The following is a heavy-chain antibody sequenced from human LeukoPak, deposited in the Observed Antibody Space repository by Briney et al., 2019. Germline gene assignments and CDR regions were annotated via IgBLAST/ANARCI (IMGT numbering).Heavy chain of an antibody. CDR3: ARDKAVTTELTQYFHH. D-gene: IGHD4-11*01. CDR2: ISAYNGNT. V-gene: IGHV1-18*01. CDR1: GYTFTSYG. Sequence: ASVKVSCKASGYTFTSYGISWVRQAPGQGLEWMGWISAYNGNTNYAQKLQGRVTMTTDTSTSTAYMELRSLTSDDTAVYYCARDKAVTTELTQYFHHWGQGTLVTVSS. J-gene: IGHJ1*01.